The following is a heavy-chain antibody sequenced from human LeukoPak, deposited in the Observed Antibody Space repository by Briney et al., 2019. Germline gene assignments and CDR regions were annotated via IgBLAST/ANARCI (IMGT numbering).Heavy chain of an antibody. CDR1: GFTFSDYY. Sequence: GGSLRLSCAASGFTFSDYYMSWIRQAPGKGLEWVSYISSRGSTMYYADSVKGRFTISRDNAKNSLYLQMSSLRAEDTAVYYCARDLRYGAFDIWGQGTMVTVSS. J-gene: IGHJ3*02. V-gene: IGHV3-11*01. D-gene: IGHD5-18*01. CDR2: ISSRGSTM. CDR3: ARDLRYGAFDI.